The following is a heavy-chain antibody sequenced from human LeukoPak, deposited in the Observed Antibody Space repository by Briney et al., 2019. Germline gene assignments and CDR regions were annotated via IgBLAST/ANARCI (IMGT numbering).Heavy chain of an antibody. J-gene: IGHJ4*02. CDR3: ARAPILYYFDC. CDR1: GGSISCYY. Sequence: PSETLSLTCTVSGGSISCYYWSWIRQPPGKELEWIGYIYSTGSTSYNPSLKSRVTISIDTSKNQFSLNLNSVAAADTAVYYCARAPILYYFDCWGQGTLVTVSS. CDR2: IYSTGST. V-gene: IGHV4-59*08.